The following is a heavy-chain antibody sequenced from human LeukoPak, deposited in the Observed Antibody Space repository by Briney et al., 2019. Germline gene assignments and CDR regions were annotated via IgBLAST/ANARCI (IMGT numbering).Heavy chain of an antibody. J-gene: IGHJ3*02. D-gene: IGHD3-22*01. CDR2: IYYSGST. Sequence: SETLSLTCTVSGGSISSYYWSWIRQPPGKGLEWIGYIYYSGSTNYNPSLKSRVTISVDTSKNQFSLKLSSVTAADTAVYYCARDSDYDSSGYPDAFDIWGQGTTVTVSS. CDR1: GGSISSYY. CDR3: ARDSDYDSSGYPDAFDI. V-gene: IGHV4-59*01.